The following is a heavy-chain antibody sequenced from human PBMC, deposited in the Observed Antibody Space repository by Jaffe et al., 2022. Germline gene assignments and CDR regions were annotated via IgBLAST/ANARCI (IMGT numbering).Heavy chain of an antibody. V-gene: IGHV4-59*01. D-gene: IGHD5-18*01. CDR1: GGSISSYY. Sequence: QVQLQESGPGLVKPSETLSLTCTVSGGSISSYYWSWIRQPPGKGLEWIGYIYYSGSTNYNPSLKSRVTISVDTSKNQFSLKLSSVTAADTAVYYCARGGRYSYGWEAYYYYYMDVWGKGTTVTVSS. CDR3: ARGGRYSYGWEAYYYYYMDV. J-gene: IGHJ6*03. CDR2: IYYSGST.